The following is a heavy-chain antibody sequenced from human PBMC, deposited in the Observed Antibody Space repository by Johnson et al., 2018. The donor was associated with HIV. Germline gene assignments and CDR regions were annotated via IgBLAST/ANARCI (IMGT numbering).Heavy chain of an antibody. CDR3: ATIWPGNFAFDI. V-gene: IGHV3-66*02. CDR2: SDRGDDT. Sequence: EVQLLESGGGVVQPGGSLRLSCAASGFTVSNNYMSWVRQAPGKGLEWASAISDRGDDTYYADSVKGLFTISRDNSKSTLYLQMHSLRTEDTAMYYCATIWPGNFAFDIWGQGTMVTVSS. D-gene: IGHD2-21*01. J-gene: IGHJ3*02. CDR1: GFTVSNNY.